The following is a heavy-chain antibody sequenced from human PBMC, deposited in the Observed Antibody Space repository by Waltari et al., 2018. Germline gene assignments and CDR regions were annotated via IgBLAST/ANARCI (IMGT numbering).Heavy chain of an antibody. V-gene: IGHV3-7*03. CDR3: ARDPLHGALDY. CDR1: GLTFSRSW. D-gene: IGHD3-16*01. J-gene: IGHJ4*02. Sequence: EVQLVESGGGLVQPGGSLRLSCAASGLTFSRSWMSWVRQAPGKGLEWVADISEDGRQKYYVDSVTGRFTVSRDNAKNSVYLQMNSLRADDTAVYYCARDPLHGALDYWGQGTLVTVSS. CDR2: ISEDGRQK.